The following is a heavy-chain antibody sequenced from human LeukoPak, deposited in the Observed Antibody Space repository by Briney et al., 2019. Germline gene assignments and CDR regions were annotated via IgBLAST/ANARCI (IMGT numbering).Heavy chain of an antibody. Sequence: GGSLRLSCAASGFTFSNAWMSWVRQAPGKGLEWVGRIKSKTDGCTTDYAAPVKCRFPISRDDSKQTLYLQMNSLKTEDTAVYYCTTDARTGYSSNSNFDYWGQGTLVTVSS. J-gene: IGHJ4*02. CDR1: GFTFSNAW. CDR3: TTDARTGYSSNSNFDY. CDR2: IKSKTDGCTT. V-gene: IGHV3-15*01. D-gene: IGHD6-13*01.